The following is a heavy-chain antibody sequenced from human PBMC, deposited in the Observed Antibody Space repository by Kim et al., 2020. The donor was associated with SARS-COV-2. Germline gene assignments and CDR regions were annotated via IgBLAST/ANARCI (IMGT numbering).Heavy chain of an antibody. V-gene: IGHV5-51*01. CDR2: IYPGDSDT. CDR3: ARPHGVKYCSSTSCYTTGGMDV. Sequence: GESLKISCKGSGYSFTSYWIGWVRQMPGKGLEWMGIIYPGDSDTRYSPSFQGQVTISADKSISTAYLQWISLKASDTAMYYCARPHGVKYCSSTSCYTTGGMDVWGQGTTVTVSS. J-gene: IGHJ6*02. CDR1: GYSFTSYW. D-gene: IGHD2-2*02.